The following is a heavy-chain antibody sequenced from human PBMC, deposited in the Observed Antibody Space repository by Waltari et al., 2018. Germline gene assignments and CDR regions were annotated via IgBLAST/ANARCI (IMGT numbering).Heavy chain of an antibody. CDR1: GGSISSGSYS. CDR2: IYTSGST. CDR3: AREAYGGGPSEYYYYMDV. J-gene: IGHJ6*03. Sequence: QVQLQESGPGLVKPSQTLSLTCTVSGGSISSGSYSWSWLRPPAGKGLEWIGRIYTSGSTNYNPSLKSRVTISVDTSKNQFSLKLSSVTAADTAVYYCAREAYGGGPSEYYYYMDVWGKGTTVTVSS. D-gene: IGHD2-15*01. V-gene: IGHV4-61*02.